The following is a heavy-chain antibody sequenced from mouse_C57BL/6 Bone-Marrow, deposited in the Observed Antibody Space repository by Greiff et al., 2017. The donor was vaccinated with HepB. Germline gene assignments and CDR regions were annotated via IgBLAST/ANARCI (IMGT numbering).Heavy chain of an antibody. J-gene: IGHJ4*01. Sequence: VQLQQSGGDLVKPGGSLKLSCAASGFTFSSYGMSWVRQTPDKRLEWVATISSGGSYTYYPDSVKGRFTISRDNAKNTLYLQMSSLKSEDTAMYYCARHVLVAHYYAMDYWGQGTSVTVSS. CDR1: GFTFSSYG. CDR3: ARHVLVAHYYAMDY. D-gene: IGHD1-1*01. V-gene: IGHV5-6*01. CDR2: ISSGGSYT.